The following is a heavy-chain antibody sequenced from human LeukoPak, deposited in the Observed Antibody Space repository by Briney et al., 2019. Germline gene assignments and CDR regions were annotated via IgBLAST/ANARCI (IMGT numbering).Heavy chain of an antibody. CDR1: GGSISSSSYY. CDR2: IYYSGST. V-gene: IGHV4-39*01. Sequence: PSETLSLTCTVSGGSISSSSYYWGWIRQPPGKGLEWIGSIYYSGSTYYNPSLKSRVTISVDTSKNQFSLKLSSVTAADTAVYYCARARDFQLLWFGEYPRLFDPWGQGTLVTVSS. CDR3: ARARDFQLLWFGEYPRLFDP. D-gene: IGHD3-10*01. J-gene: IGHJ5*02.